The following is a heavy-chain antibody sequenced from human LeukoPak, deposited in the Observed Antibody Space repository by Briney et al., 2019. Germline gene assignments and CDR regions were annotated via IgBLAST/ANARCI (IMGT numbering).Heavy chain of an antibody. CDR2: IIPILGIA. Sequence: ASVKVSCKASGGTFSSYAISWVRQAPGQGLEWMGRIIPILGIANYAQKFQGRVTITADKSTSTAYMELSSLRSEDTAVYYCARDDPPSGYSYGYLEGRHYYYYGMDVWGQGTTVTVSS. D-gene: IGHD5-18*01. CDR3: ARDDPPSGYSYGYLEGRHYYYYGMDV. V-gene: IGHV1-69*04. J-gene: IGHJ6*02. CDR1: GGTFSSYA.